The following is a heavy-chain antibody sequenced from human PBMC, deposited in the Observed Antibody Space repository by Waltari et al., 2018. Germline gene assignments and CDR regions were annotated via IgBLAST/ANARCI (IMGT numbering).Heavy chain of an antibody. CDR1: VNSIDGYY. CDR3: ARRPRGGDIHFDY. V-gene: IGHV4-59*08. CDR2: IYYDGNT. D-gene: IGHD3-10*01. Sequence: QVQLQESGPGLVKPSETLSLTCTVSVNSIDGYYWSWIRQSPGKGLEWIGYIYYDGNTKYSPSPKSRVTISVDRSKKQFSLMMTAVTAADTAVYYCARRPRGGDIHFDYWGQGILVTVSS. J-gene: IGHJ4*02.